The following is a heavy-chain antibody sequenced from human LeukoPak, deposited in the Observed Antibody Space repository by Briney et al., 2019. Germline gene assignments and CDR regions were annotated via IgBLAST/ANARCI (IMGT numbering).Heavy chain of an antibody. V-gene: IGHV1-69*06. CDR3: ASGGATVVTVYAFDI. CDR1: GGTFSSYA. Sequence: ASVKVSCKASGGTFSSYAISWVRQAPGQGLEWMGGIIPIFGTANYAQKFQGRVTITADKSTSTAYMELSSLRSEDTAVYYCASGGATVVTVYAFDIWGQGTMVTVSS. D-gene: IGHD4-23*01. J-gene: IGHJ3*02. CDR2: IIPIFGTA.